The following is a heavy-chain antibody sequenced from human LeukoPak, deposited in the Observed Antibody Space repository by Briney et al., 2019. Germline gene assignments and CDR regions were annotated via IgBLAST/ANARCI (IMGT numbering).Heavy chain of an antibody. CDR2: MNPNSGDT. CDR1: GYTFTGYY. V-gene: IGHV1-2*02. Sequence: GASVKVSCKASGYTFTGYYMHWARQAPGQGLEWMGWMNPNSGDTNHAQKFQGRVTMTRDTSISTGYMELSRLRSDDTAVYYCAWEGLLYGYYMDVWGKGTTVTISS. J-gene: IGHJ6*03. CDR3: AWEGLLYGYYMDV. D-gene: IGHD3-3*01.